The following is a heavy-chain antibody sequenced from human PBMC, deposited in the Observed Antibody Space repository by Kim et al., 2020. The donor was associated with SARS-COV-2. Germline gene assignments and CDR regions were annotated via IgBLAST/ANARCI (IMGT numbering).Heavy chain of an antibody. V-gene: IGHV4-34*01. J-gene: IGHJ5*02. CDR3: ARAISGYGSGSYRRFDP. D-gene: IGHD3-10*01. Sequence: LKSRVTRSVDTSKNQFSLKLSSVTAADTAVYYCARAISGYGSGSYRRFDPWGQGTLVTVSS.